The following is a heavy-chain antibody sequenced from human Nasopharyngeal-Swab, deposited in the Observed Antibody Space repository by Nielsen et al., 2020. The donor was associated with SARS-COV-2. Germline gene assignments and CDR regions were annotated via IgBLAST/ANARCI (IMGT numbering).Heavy chain of an antibody. CDR1: GYTFTSYG. Sequence: SVKVSCKASGYTFTSYGISWVRQAPGHGLEWMGWISAYNGNTNYAQKLQGRVTMTTDTSTSTAYMELKSLRSDDTAVYYCARDQPYYYDSSGYRPYYYFDYWGQGTLVTVSS. CDR2: ISAYNGNT. V-gene: IGHV1-18*01. D-gene: IGHD3-22*01. CDR3: ARDQPYYYDSSGYRPYYYFDY. J-gene: IGHJ4*02.